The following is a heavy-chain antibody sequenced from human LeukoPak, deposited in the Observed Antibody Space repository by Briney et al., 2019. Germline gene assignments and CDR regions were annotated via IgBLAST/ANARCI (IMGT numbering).Heavy chain of an antibody. J-gene: IGHJ4*02. V-gene: IGHV4-59*01. Sequence: PSETLSLTCTVSGGAISSYYWSWIRQPPGKGLEWIGHIHYSGSTNYNPSLKSRVTISVDTSKNQFSLKLCSVTAADTAVFYCARGRSGLKRYYYFGYWGQGTLVTVSS. CDR2: IHYSGST. D-gene: IGHD1-26*01. CDR3: ARGRSGLKRYYYFGY. CDR1: GGAISSYY.